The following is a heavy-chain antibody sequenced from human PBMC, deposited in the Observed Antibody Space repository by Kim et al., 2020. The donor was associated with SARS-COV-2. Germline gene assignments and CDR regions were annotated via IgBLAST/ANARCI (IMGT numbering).Heavy chain of an antibody. CDR1: GFTFSSYA. Sequence: GGSLRLSCAASGFTFSSYAMSWVRQAPGKGLEWVSAISGSGGSTYYADSVKGRFTISRDNSKNTLYLQMNSLRAEDTAVYYCAKIVKDSSGYYYIWGVDYFDYWGQGTLVTVSS. V-gene: IGHV3-23*01. CDR3: AKIVKDSSGYYYIWGVDYFDY. D-gene: IGHD3-22*01. J-gene: IGHJ4*02. CDR2: ISGSGGST.